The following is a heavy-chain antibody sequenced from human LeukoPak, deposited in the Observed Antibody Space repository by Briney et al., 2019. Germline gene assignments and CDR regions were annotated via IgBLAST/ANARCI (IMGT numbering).Heavy chain of an antibody. V-gene: IGHV3-15*01. Sequence: GRSLRLSCAASGFTFSNAYMSWVRQAPGEGLKWVGRIKSKTDGGTTDYAAPVKGRFTISRDDSKNTLYLQMNSLKTEDTAVYYCAILKGVRIAAAGSGMDVWGKGTTVTVSS. CDR3: AILKGVRIAAAGSGMDV. CDR2: IKSKTDGGTT. J-gene: IGHJ6*04. CDR1: GFTFSNAY. D-gene: IGHD6-13*01.